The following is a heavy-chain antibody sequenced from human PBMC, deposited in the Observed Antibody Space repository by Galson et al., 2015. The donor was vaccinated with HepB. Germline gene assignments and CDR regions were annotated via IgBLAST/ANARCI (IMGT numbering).Heavy chain of an antibody. D-gene: IGHD5-12*01. CDR3: ARLRGGYDFDY. Sequence: SLRLSCAASGLTFSTYWMTWVRQAPGTGLEWVGNMNQDGTEKDHVASVKGRFILSRDNAKSSLYLQMNSLRAEDTAVYYCARLRGGYDFDYWGQGTLVTVSS. J-gene: IGHJ4*02. CDR1: GLTFSTYW. V-gene: IGHV3-7*03. CDR2: MNQDGTEK.